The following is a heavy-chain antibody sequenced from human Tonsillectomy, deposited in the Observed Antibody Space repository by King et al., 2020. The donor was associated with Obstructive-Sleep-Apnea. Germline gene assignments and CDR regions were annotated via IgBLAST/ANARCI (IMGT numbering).Heavy chain of an antibody. J-gene: IGHJ4*02. CDR1: GLXLSSYW. CDR3: ARGRGVGAPFDY. V-gene: IGHV3-74*01. D-gene: IGHD1-26*01. CDR2: INSDGSNT. Sequence: VQLVESGGGLVQPGGSLRIXCVGXGLXLSSYWMHWVRQAPGKGXVXISRINSDGSNTTYADSVKGRFTISSDNAKNMLYLKMNSLRAEDTAVYYCARGRGVGAPFDYWGQGTLVTVSS.